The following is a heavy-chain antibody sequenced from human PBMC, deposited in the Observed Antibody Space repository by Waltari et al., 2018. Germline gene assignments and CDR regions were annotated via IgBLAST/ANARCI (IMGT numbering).Heavy chain of an antibody. CDR1: GYTFTSYD. CDR2: MNPNSCNT. D-gene: IGHD2-2*01. CDR3: ARGFIVVVPAATDYPDYYYYGMDV. J-gene: IGHJ6*02. Sequence: QVQLVQSGAEVKKPGASVKVSCKASGYTFTSYDINWVRQATGQGLEWMGWMNPNSCNTGYAQKFQGSVTMTRNTSISTAYIELSSLRSEDTAVYYCARGFIVVVPAATDYPDYYYYGMDVWGQGTTVTVSS. V-gene: IGHV1-8*01.